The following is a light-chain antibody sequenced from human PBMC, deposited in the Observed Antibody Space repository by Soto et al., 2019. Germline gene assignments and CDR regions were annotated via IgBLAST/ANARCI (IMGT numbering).Light chain of an antibody. CDR2: WAS. Sequence: DIVMTQSPDSLAVSLGERATINCKSSQSVLYSSSHRNCLAWYQQKPGLPPTLLISWASTRESGVPDRFSGRGSGTDFTLTISSLQAEDVAVYYCQQYYRIPLTFGGGTKVEIK. V-gene: IGKV4-1*01. CDR1: QSVLYSSSHRNC. J-gene: IGKJ4*01. CDR3: QQYYRIPLT.